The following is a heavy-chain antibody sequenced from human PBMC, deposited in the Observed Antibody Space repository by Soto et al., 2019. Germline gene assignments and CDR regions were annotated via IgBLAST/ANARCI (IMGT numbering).Heavy chain of an antibody. J-gene: IGHJ3*02. D-gene: IGHD6-19*01. CDR3: TIQVVSGWSSAGGAFDI. V-gene: IGHV3-73*01. Sequence: EVQLVESGGGLVQPGGSLKLSCAASGFTFSGSAMHWVRQASGKGLEWVGRIRSKANSYAAAYAASVKGRFTISRDDSKNTAYLRMSGLKTEETAVYYCTIQVVSGWSSAGGAFDIWGQGTMVTVSS. CDR1: GFTFSGSA. CDR2: IRSKANSYAA.